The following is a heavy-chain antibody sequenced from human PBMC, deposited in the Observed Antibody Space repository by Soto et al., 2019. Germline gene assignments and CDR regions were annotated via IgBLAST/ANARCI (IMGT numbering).Heavy chain of an antibody. CDR3: AREGGPYCSSTSCWDYYYYYMDV. CDR1: GGTFSSYT. D-gene: IGHD2-2*01. CDR2: IIPILGIA. Sequence: ASVKVSCKASGGTFSSYTISWVRQAPGQGLEWMGRIIPILGIANYAQKFQGRVTITADKSTSTAYMELSSLRSEDTAVYYCAREGGPYCSSTSCWDYYYYYMDVWGKGTTVTVSS. V-gene: IGHV1-69*04. J-gene: IGHJ6*03.